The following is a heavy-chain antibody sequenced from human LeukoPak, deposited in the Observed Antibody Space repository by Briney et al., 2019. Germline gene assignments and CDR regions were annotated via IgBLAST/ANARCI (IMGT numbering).Heavy chain of an antibody. V-gene: IGHV1-3*01. CDR3: ARGRWSATTASYYLDF. J-gene: IGHJ4*02. Sequence: ASVKVSCRASGHIFTDYAILWVRQAPGQRLEWLGWINAGNGNTKYSQNFQGRVTLTRDTSATTASMEMNSLRSEDTALYYCARGRWSATTASYYLDFWGLGTLVTVSS. D-gene: IGHD2-21*02. CDR1: GHIFTDYA. CDR2: INAGNGNT.